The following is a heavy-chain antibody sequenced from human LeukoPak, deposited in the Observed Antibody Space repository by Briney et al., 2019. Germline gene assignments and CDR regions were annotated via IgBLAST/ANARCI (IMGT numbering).Heavy chain of an antibody. CDR1: GYTFTSYG. CDR3: ARGGDFWSGYPIDY. Sequence: ASVKVSCKASGYTFTSYGISWVRQAPGQGLEWMGWMNPNSGNTGCAQKFQGRVTITRNTSISTAYMELSSLRSEDTAVYYCARGGDFWSGYPIDYWGQGTLVTVSS. V-gene: IGHV1-8*03. CDR2: MNPNSGNT. J-gene: IGHJ4*02. D-gene: IGHD3-3*01.